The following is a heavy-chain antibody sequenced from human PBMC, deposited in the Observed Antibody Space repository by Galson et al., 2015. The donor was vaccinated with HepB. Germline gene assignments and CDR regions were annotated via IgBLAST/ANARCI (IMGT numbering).Heavy chain of an antibody. J-gene: IGHJ6*02. V-gene: IGHV1-69*02. Sequence: SVKVSCKASGGTFTNYIISWVRQAPGQGFEWVGRIKPILGVPNYAQKFQGRVTITADRSTSTAYMELRSLRVEDTAVYYCARWPYYGEDSYYYGMDVWGQGTTVTVSS. CDR1: GGTFTNYI. D-gene: IGHD4-17*01. CDR2: IKPILGVP. CDR3: ARWPYYGEDSYYYGMDV.